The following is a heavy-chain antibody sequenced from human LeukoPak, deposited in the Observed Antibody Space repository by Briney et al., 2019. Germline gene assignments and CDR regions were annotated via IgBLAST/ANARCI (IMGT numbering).Heavy chain of an antibody. V-gene: IGHV4-30-2*01. Sequence: SETLSLTCAVSGGSISSGGYSWSWIRQPPGKGLEWIGYIYHSGSTYYNPSLKSRVTISVDRSKNQFSLKLSSVTAADTAVYYCARASGYSSSWYLDYWGQGTLVTVSS. CDR2: IYHSGST. J-gene: IGHJ4*02. CDR1: GGSISSGGYS. D-gene: IGHD6-13*01. CDR3: ARASGYSSSWYLDY.